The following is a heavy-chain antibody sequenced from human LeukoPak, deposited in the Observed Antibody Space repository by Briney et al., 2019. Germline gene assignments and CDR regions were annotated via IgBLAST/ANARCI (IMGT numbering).Heavy chain of an antibody. Sequence: ASVKVSCKASGGTFSFYTINWVRQAPGQGLEWMGGIIPKFGSTNYAQKFHDRLSITTDESTTTAYMELSSLRSEDTAQYYCARDNLAPSGVKYFYLWGPGTLVTVSS. CDR1: GGTFSFYT. J-gene: IGHJ1*01. CDR3: ARDNLAPSGVKYFYL. CDR2: IIPKFGST. V-gene: IGHV1-69*05. D-gene: IGHD3-16*02.